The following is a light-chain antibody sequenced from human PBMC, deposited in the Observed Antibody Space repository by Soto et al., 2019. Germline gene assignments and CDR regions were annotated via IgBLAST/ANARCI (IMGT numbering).Light chain of an antibody. Sequence: EVALTQSPCTLSLSPGARATLSCSASQSIDKNYLTWYQQKPGQAPRVLIYDASTRATGIPDRFGGSGSGTDFTLTISRLEPEDFAVYYCQQYGSSPWTFGQGTKVDIK. CDR3: QQYGSSPWT. CDR1: QSIDKNY. V-gene: IGKV3-20*01. CDR2: DAS. J-gene: IGKJ1*01.